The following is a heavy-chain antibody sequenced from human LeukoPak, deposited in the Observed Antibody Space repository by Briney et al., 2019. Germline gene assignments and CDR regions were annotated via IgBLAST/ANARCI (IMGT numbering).Heavy chain of an antibody. CDR3: ARRYRDCSGGRCHRGAFDI. J-gene: IGHJ3*02. D-gene: IGHD2-15*01. CDR1: GGSFSGYY. CDR2: INHGGSN. Sequence: PSETLSLTCAVYGGSFSGYYWSWIRQHPGKGLEWIGEINHGGSNNYDPSNKSRVTISVDTSKNLFSLKLSSVTAADTAVYYCARRYRDCSGGRCHRGAFDIWGKGTMVTVSS. V-gene: IGHV4-34*01.